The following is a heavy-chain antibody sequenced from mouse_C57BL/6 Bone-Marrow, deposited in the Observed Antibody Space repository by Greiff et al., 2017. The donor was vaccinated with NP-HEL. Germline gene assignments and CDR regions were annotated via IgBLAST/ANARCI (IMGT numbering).Heavy chain of an antibody. Sequence: VKLQESGPELVKPGASVKISCKASGYAFSSSWMNWVKQRPGKGLEWIGRIYPGDGDTNYNGKFKGKATLTADKSSSTAYMQLSSLTSEDSAVYFCARGVIYDGYSWFAYWGQGTLVTVSA. J-gene: IGHJ3*01. D-gene: IGHD2-3*01. CDR2: IYPGDGDT. V-gene: IGHV1-82*01. CDR1: GYAFSSSW. CDR3: ARGVIYDGYSWFAY.